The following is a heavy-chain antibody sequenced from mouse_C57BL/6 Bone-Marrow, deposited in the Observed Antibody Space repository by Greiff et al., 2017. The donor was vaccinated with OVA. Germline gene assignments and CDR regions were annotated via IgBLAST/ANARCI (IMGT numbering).Heavy chain of an antibody. J-gene: IGHJ1*03. CDR3: AREGEIWFYYGSSHWYFDV. CDR2: INPNNGGT. Sequence: VQLQQSGPELVKPGASVKISCKASGYTFTDYYMNWVKQSHGKSLEWIGDINPNNGGTSYNQKFKGKATLTVDKSSSTAYMELRSLTSEDSAVYYCAREGEIWFYYGSSHWYFDVWGTGTTVTVSS. V-gene: IGHV1-26*01. CDR1: GYTFTDYY. D-gene: IGHD1-1*01.